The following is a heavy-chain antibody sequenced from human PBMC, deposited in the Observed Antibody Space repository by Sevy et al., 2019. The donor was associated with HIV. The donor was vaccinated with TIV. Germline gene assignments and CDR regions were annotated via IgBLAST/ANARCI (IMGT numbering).Heavy chain of an antibody. V-gene: IGHV3-73*01. CDR1: GFTFSGSA. Sequence: GGSLRLSCAASGFTFSGSAMHWVRQASGKGLEWVGRIRSKANSYATAYTASVKGRFTISRDDSKNTAYLQMNSLKTEDTAVYYCTRHEDIVGATEFDYWGQGTLVTVSS. CDR2: IRSKANSYAT. J-gene: IGHJ4*02. D-gene: IGHD1-26*01. CDR3: TRHEDIVGATEFDY.